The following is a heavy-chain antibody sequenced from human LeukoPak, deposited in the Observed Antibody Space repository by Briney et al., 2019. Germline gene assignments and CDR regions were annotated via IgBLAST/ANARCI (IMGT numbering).Heavy chain of an antibody. V-gene: IGHV1-2*02. CDR3: ARDIAPSGSWWFDS. J-gene: IGHJ5*01. CDR1: GYTFTEYY. Sequence: ASVKVSCKAPGYTFTEYYLHWLRQAPGQGLEWMGWITLSTGDIFYAQKFQGRVTMTRDTSISTAYMQLGSLKSDDTAVYYCARDIAPSGSWWFDSWGQGTLVTVSS. D-gene: IGHD6-13*01. CDR2: ITLSTGDI.